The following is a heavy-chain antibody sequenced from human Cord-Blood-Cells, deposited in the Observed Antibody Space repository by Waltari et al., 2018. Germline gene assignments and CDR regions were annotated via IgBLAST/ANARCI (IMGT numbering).Heavy chain of an antibody. V-gene: IGHV3-30*18. Sequence: QVQLVESGGGVVQPGRSLRLSCAASGFPFSRYGMHWVRQAPGKGLEWVAGMSYAGSNKYYANTVNGRFINSRDNSKNTLYLQMNSLRAKDAAVYDCAKGGSWDHYYYYGMDVWGQGTTVTVSS. D-gene: IGHD6-13*01. CDR1: GFPFSRYG. CDR3: AKGGSWDHYYYYGMDV. J-gene: IGHJ6*02. CDR2: MSYAGSNK.